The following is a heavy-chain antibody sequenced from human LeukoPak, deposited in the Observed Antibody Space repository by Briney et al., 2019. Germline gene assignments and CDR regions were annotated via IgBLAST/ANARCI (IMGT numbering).Heavy chain of an antibody. CDR1: GFTFSSYA. D-gene: IGHD6-13*01. Sequence: PGGSLRLSCAASGFTFSSYAMSWVRQAPGKGLEWVAFIRYDGSNRYYADSVKGRFTISRDNSKNTLHLQMNSLRAEDTAVYYCAKDPFHSSSWYYFDYWGQGTLVTVSS. V-gene: IGHV3-30*02. CDR3: AKDPFHSSSWYYFDY. CDR2: IRYDGSNR. J-gene: IGHJ4*02.